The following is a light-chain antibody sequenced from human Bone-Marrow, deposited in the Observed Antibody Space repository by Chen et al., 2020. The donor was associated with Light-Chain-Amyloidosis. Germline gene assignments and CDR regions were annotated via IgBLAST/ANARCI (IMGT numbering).Light chain of an antibody. CDR3: QVWDRSRDRPV. CDR2: DDS. Sequence: SYVLTQPSSVSAAPGQTATIACGGNNMGSTSVHWYQQTRGQAPLLVVYDDSDRPSGIPERWSGANAGNTATLTISRVEAGDEAEYYCQVWDRSRDRPVFGGGTKLTGL. V-gene: IGLV3-21*02. CDR1: NMGSTS. J-gene: IGLJ3*02.